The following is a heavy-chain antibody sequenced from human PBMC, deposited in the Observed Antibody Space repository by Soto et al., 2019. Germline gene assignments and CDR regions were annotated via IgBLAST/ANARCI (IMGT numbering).Heavy chain of an antibody. D-gene: IGHD2-2*01. Sequence: PSETLSLTCTASGGSMSTYYWNWIRQAPGKGLESIGYIYASGSTNYNPSFKSRVAISIDTSKSQLSLTLTSVTAADTAVYYCARDNCISTSCRTFDYWGQGTLVTVSS. CDR3: ARDNCISTSCRTFDY. CDR2: IYASGST. J-gene: IGHJ4*02. CDR1: GGSMSTYY. V-gene: IGHV4-59*01.